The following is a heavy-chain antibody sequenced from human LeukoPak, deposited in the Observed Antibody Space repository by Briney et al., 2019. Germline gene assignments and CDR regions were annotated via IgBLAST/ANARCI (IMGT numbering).Heavy chain of an antibody. Sequence: GGSLRLSCAASGFTFDDYAMHWVRQAPGKGLEWVSGISWNSGSIGYADSVKGRFTISRDNAKNSLYLQMNSLRAEDTALYYCAKDNTLTPRDWFDPWGQGTLVTVSS. J-gene: IGHJ5*02. D-gene: IGHD2-2*02. CDR2: ISWNSGSI. CDR1: GFTFDDYA. CDR3: AKDNTLTPRDWFDP. V-gene: IGHV3-9*01.